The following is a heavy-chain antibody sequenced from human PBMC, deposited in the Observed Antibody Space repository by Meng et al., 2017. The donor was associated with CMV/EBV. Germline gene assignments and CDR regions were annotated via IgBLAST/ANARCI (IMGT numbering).Heavy chain of an antibody. CDR3: ARYPRTSSGYRTDAFDI. J-gene: IGHJ3*02. D-gene: IGHD3-22*01. CDR1: GFTFSSYS. Sequence: LSLTCAASGFTFSSYSMNWVRQAPGKGLEWVSYISSSSSTIYYADSVKGRFTISRDNAKNSLYLQMNSLRAEDTAVYYCARYPRTSSGYRTDAFDIWGQGTMVTVSS. CDR2: ISSSSSTI. V-gene: IGHV3-48*04.